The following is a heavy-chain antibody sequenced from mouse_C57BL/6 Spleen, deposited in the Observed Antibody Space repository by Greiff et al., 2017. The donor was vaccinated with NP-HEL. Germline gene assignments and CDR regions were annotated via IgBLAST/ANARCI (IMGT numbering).Heavy chain of an antibody. CDR1: GYTFTDYN. D-gene: IGHD1-1*01. CDR3: ARGDYYGSSSYYAMDY. Sequence: SGPELVKPGASVKIPCKASGYTFTDYNMDWVKQSHGKSLEWIGDINPNNGGTIYNQKFKGKATLTVDKSSSTAYMELRSLTSEDTAVYYCARGDYYGSSSYYAMDYWGQGTSVTVSS. V-gene: IGHV1-18*01. J-gene: IGHJ4*01. CDR2: INPNNGGT.